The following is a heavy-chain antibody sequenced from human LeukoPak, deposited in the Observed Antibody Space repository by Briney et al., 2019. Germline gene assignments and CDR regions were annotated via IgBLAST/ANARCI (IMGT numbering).Heavy chain of an antibody. CDR2: IKSKTDGGTT. CDR3: TTVKWELRPY. Sequence: GGSLRLSCAASGFTFSSYAMHWVRQAPGKGLEWVGRIKSKTDGGTTDYAAPVKGGFTISRDDSKNTLYLQMNSLKTEDTAVYYCTTVKWELRPYWGQGTLVTVSS. CDR1: GFTFSSYA. J-gene: IGHJ4*02. V-gene: IGHV3-15*01. D-gene: IGHD1-26*01.